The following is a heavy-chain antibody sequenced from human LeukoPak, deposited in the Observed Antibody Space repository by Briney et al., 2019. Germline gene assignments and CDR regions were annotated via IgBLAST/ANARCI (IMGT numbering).Heavy chain of an antibody. Sequence: PSETLSLTCTVSGGSVSSGDYYWTWIRQPAGKGLEWIGRIYTSGSTSYSPSLKSRVTISLDTSKNQFSLRLSSVTAADTAVCYCARGGELLNYLGQGTLVTVSS. D-gene: IGHD1-7*01. CDR1: GGSVSSGDYY. J-gene: IGHJ4*02. CDR2: IYTSGST. CDR3: ARGGELLNY. V-gene: IGHV4-61*02.